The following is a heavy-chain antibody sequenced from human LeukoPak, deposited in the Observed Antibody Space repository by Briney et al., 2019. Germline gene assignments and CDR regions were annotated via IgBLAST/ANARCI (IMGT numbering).Heavy chain of an antibody. CDR2: IKQDGSEK. V-gene: IGHV3-7*01. CDR1: GFTFSSYW. CDR3: ARYSLRTTVPRYFDY. J-gene: IGHJ4*02. Sequence: GGSLRLSCAASGFTFSSYWMSWVRQAPGKGLEWVANIKQDGSEKYYVDSVKGRFTISRDNAKNSLYLQMNSLRAEDTAVYYCARYSLRTTVPRYFDYWGQGTLVTVSS. D-gene: IGHD4-11*01.